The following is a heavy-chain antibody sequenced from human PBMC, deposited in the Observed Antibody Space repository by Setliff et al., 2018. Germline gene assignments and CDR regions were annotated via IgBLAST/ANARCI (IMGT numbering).Heavy chain of an antibody. CDR1: GASISSSSYY. D-gene: IGHD3-3*01. Sequence: PSETLSLTCTVSGASISSSSYYWAWIRQPPGRGPELIGSIFYGGSTYYNPSLKSRVTISIDASKNQFSLKLDSVTAADTAVYYCARTDDYYNFYAYWGQGTLVTVSS. CDR2: IFYGGST. V-gene: IGHV4-39*07. J-gene: IGHJ4*02. CDR3: ARTDDYYNFYAY.